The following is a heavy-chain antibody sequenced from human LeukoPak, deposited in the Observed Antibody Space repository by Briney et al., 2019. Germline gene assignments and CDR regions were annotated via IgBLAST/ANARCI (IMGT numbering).Heavy chain of an antibody. D-gene: IGHD3-10*01. CDR1: GYSISSGYY. CDR3: ARDRGYDITMVRGVIDY. Sequence: SETLFLTCTVSGYSISSGYYWGWIRQPPGKGLEWIGSIYHSGSTYYNPSLKSRVTISVDTSKNQFSLKLSSVTAADTAVYYCARDRGYDITMVRGVIDYWGQGTLVTVSP. CDR2: IYHSGST. J-gene: IGHJ4*02. V-gene: IGHV4-38-2*02.